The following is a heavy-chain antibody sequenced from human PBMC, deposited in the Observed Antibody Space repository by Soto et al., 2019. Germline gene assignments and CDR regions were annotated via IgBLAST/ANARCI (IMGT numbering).Heavy chain of an antibody. CDR3: ARVAITMVRGVTKGAFDI. J-gene: IGHJ3*02. CDR1: GGSISSGDYY. CDR2: IYYSGST. V-gene: IGHV4-30-4*01. D-gene: IGHD3-10*01. Sequence: SETLSLTCTVSGGSISSGDYYWSWIRQPPGKGLEWIGYIYYSGSTYYNPSLKSRVTISVDTSKNQFSLKLSSVTAADTAVYHCARVAITMVRGVTKGAFDIWGQGTMVTVSS.